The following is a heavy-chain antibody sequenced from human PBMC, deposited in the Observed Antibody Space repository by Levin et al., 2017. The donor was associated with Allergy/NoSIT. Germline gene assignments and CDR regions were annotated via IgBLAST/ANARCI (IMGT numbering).Heavy chain of an antibody. CDR1: SGSISNYH. D-gene: IGHD3-10*01. CDR3: ARHVYIDGSPFDH. V-gene: IGHV4-59*08. J-gene: IGHJ4*02. CDR2: ISNSGNT. Sequence: SQTLSLTCSVSSGSISNYHWSWIRQSPAEGREWIGHISNSGNTNYNPSLTSRVTISLDTSKSQISLRLSTVTAADTAVYYCARHVYIDGSPFDHWGQGTLVAVSS.